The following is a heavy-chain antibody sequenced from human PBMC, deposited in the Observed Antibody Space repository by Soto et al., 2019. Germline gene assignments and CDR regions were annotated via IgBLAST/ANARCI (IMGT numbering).Heavy chain of an antibody. CDR1: GGSFSGYY. D-gene: IGHD3-3*01. CDR3: ARGRRRITIFGVVSGPEYYSDY. J-gene: IGHJ4*02. V-gene: IGHV4-34*01. CDR2: INHSGST. Sequence: SETLSLTCAVYGGSFSGYYWSWIRQPPGKGLEWIGEINHSGSTNYNPSLKSRVTISVDTSKNQFSLKLSSVTAADTAVYYCARGRRRITIFGVVSGPEYYSDYWGQGTLVTVSS.